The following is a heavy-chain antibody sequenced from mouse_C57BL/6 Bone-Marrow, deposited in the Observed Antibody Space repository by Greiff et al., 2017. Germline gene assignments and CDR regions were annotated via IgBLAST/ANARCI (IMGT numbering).Heavy chain of an antibody. J-gene: IGHJ3*01. V-gene: IGHV1-81*01. Sequence: QVQLQQSGAELARPGASVKLSCKASGYTFTSYGISWVKQRTGQGLEWIGEIYPRSGNTYYNEKFKGKATLTADKSSSTAYMELRSLTSEDSAVYVCGPIYYDYDWFAYWGQGTLVTVAA. CDR1: GYTFTSYG. CDR2: IYPRSGNT. CDR3: GPIYYDYDWFAY. D-gene: IGHD2-4*01.